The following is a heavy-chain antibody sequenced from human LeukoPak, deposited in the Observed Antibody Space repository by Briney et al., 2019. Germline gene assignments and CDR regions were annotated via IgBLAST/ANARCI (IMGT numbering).Heavy chain of an antibody. CDR2: ISSSSSYI. J-gene: IGHJ5*02. CDR3: ARSLWFGN. V-gene: IGHV3-21*01. Sequence: AGGSLRLSCAASGFTFSSYTINWVRQAPGKGLEWVSSISSSSSYIYYADSVKGRFTISRDNAKNSLYLQMNSLRAEDTAVYYCARSLWFGNWGQGTLVTVSS. CDR1: GFTFSSYT.